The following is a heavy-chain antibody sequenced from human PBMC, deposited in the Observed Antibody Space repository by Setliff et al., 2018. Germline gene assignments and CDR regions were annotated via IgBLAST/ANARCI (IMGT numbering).Heavy chain of an antibody. CDR3: ARRSHLRPYTY. CDR1: GGSINTGNYY. D-gene: IGHD6-6*01. CDR2: IYTSGST. V-gene: IGHV4-61*09. Sequence: SETLSLTCTVSGGSINTGNYYWAWMWQPAGKGLEWIGDIYTSGSTNYNPSLKSRVTISVDTSKNQFSLKLSSVTAADTAVYFCARRSHLRPYTYWGRGTLVTVSS. J-gene: IGHJ4*02.